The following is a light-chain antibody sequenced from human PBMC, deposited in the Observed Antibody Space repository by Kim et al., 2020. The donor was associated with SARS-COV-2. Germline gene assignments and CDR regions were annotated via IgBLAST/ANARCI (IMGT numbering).Light chain of an antibody. CDR3: QQRSNWPPT. J-gene: IGKJ4*01. CDR2: DAS. Sequence: LSPGERATLSCRASQGVSTYLAWYQHKPGQPPRLLIHDASNRATGIPPRFSGSGSGTDFTLTISSLEPEDFAIYYCQQRSNWPPTFGGGTKVDIK. CDR1: QGVSTY. V-gene: IGKV3-11*01.